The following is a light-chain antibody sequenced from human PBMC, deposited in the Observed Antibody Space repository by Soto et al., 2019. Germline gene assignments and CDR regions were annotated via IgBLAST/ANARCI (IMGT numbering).Light chain of an antibody. CDR3: QQLHSFPLT. CDR2: AAS. CDR1: QGISSY. J-gene: IGKJ4*01. Sequence: DIPLTQSPSFLSASVGDRVTITCRASQGISSYLAWYQEKPGKAPKLLIYAASILQSGVPSRFSGSGSGTEFTLPISSLQPEDFATYYCQQLHSFPLTFGGGTKVEI. V-gene: IGKV1-9*01.